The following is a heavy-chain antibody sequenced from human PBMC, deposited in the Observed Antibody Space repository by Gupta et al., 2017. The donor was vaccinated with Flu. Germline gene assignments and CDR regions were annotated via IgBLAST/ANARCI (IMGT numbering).Heavy chain of an antibody. CDR1: FRTYA. CDR3: AREVWTAYYPWYYSGMDV. J-gene: IGHJ6*02. CDR2: INDDGDRK. V-gene: IGHV3-23*01. D-gene: IGHD3-3*01. Sequence: FRTYAMTWVRQAPGKGLQWVSAINDDGDRKYYADSVKGRFTISRDNSRNTVYLQMNSLTADDTAVYFCAREVWTAYYPWYYSGMDVWGQGTTVTVSS.